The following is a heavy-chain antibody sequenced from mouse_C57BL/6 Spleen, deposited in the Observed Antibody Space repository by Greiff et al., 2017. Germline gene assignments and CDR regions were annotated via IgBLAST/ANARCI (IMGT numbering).Heavy chain of an antibody. Sequence: EVKLMESGGGLVQPGESLKLSCESNEYEFPSHDMPWVRKTPEQRLELVAAINSDGGSTYYPDTMERRFIFSRDNTTKTLYLQMRSLRSEDNALYYCARQHSSGPGFAYWGQGTLVTVSA. CDR2: INSDGGST. CDR3: ARQHSSGPGFAY. D-gene: IGHD3-2*02. CDR1: EYEFPSHD. J-gene: IGHJ3*01. V-gene: IGHV5-2*01.